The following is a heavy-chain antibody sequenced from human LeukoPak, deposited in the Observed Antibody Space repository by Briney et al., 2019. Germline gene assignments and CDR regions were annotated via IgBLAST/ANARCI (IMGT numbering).Heavy chain of an antibody. CDR3: ARDHSYYDFWSGYSDY. CDR2: IYTSGST. J-gene: IGHJ4*02. Sequence: SETLSLTCTVSGGSISSYSWSWIRQPAGKGLEWIGRIYTSGSTNYSPSLKSRVTMSVDTSKNQFSLKLSSVTAADTAVYYCARDHSYYDFWSGYSDYWGQGTLVTVSS. V-gene: IGHV4-4*07. D-gene: IGHD3-3*01. CDR1: GGSISSYS.